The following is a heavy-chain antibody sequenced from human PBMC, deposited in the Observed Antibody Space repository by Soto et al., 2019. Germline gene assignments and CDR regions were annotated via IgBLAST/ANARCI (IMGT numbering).Heavy chain of an antibody. Sequence: EVQLVESGGGLVQPGRSLRLSCAASGFTFDDYAMHWVRQAPGKGLEWVSGISWNSGSIGYADSVKGRFTISRDNAKNSLYLQMNSLRAEDTALYHCAKDRYRLRLGELSLWDYWGQGTLVTVSS. V-gene: IGHV3-9*01. J-gene: IGHJ4*02. CDR1: GFTFDDYA. CDR2: ISWNSGSI. D-gene: IGHD3-16*02. CDR3: AKDRYRLRLGELSLWDY.